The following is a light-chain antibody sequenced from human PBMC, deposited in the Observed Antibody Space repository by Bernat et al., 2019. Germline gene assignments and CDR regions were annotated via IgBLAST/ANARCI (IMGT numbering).Light chain of an antibody. CDR3: QQLYSYGFT. CDR1: QGISTY. V-gene: IGKV1-9*01. CDR2: AAS. J-gene: IGKJ3*01. Sequence: DIQLTQSPFFLSAFVGDRVTFTCRASQGISTYLAWYQQKPGKAPKLLIYAASTLHSGVPSRFSGSGSGTEFTLTISSLQPEDFATYYCQQLYSYGFTFGPGTKVDFK.